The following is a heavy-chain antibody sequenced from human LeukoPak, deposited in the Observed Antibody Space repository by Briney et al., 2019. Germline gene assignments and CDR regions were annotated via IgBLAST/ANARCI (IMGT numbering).Heavy chain of an antibody. CDR2: IYNSGGT. CDR3: ARGRITMIGD. D-gene: IGHD3-22*01. CDR1: GGSISSYY. Sequence: PSETLSLTCTVSGGSISSYYWNWIRQPPGKGLEWIGYIYNSGGTNYNPSLKSRVTISVDTSKNQFSLKLSSVTAADTAVYYCARGRITMIGDWGQGTLVTVSS. J-gene: IGHJ4*02. V-gene: IGHV4-59*01.